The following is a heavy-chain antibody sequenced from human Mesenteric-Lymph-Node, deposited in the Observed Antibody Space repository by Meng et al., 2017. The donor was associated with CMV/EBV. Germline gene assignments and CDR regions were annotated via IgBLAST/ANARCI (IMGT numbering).Heavy chain of an antibody. V-gene: IGHV4-34*01. CDR2: INHSGST. Sequence: GQPQLWGAGLLKPSQPPPLTCAVYGGSCRGYDWSWIRQPPGKGLEWIGEINHSGSTNYNPSLKSRVTISVDTSKNQFSLKLSSVTAADTAVYYCARHQRWLKSEGGFNYWGQGTLVTVSS. CDR3: ARHQRWLKSEGGFNY. J-gene: IGHJ4*02. D-gene: IGHD4-23*01. CDR1: GGSCRGYD.